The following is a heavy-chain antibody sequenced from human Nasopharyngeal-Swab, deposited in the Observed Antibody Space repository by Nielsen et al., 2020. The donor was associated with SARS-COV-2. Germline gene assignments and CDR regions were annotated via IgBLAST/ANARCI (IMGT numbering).Heavy chain of an antibody. V-gene: IGHV3-53*01. Sequence: GESLKISCAASGFTVNTNYMNWVRQAPGKGLEWVSIIYADGGTKYADYVKGRFTISRDNYKNMLYLQMNSMRVEDTAVYYCARGDPHALGYWGQGTLVTVSS. D-gene: IGHD3-16*01. CDR3: ARGDPHALGY. CDR2: IYADGGT. CDR1: GFTVNTNY. J-gene: IGHJ4*02.